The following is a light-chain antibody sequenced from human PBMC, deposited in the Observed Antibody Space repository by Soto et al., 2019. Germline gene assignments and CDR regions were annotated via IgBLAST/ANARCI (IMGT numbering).Light chain of an antibody. Sequence: QSALTQPASVSGSPGQSITISCTGTSSDVGSYNLVSWYQHHPGKAPKLMIYEGSKRPSGVPERFSGSKSGTSASLAITGLQAEDEADYYCQAYDYSLTASVFGGGTQLTVL. CDR2: EGS. CDR3: QAYDYSLTASV. J-gene: IGLJ3*02. CDR1: SSDVGSYNL. V-gene: IGLV2-14*02.